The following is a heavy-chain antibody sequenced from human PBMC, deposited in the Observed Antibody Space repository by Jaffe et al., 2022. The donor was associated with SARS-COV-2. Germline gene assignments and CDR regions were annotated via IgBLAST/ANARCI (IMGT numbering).Heavy chain of an antibody. Sequence: EVQLVESGGGLVQPGGSLRLSCAASGFTFSTYWMNWVRQAPGKGLEWVANIKEDGSEKYYVGSVKGRFTISRDSAKSSLFLQMNSLRAEDTAVYYCARAYSGTYDFPLHYYYYMDVWGKGTTVTVSS. CDR3: ARAYSGTYDFPLHYYYYMDV. V-gene: IGHV3-7*01. J-gene: IGHJ6*03. CDR1: GFTFSTYW. D-gene: IGHD1-26*01. CDR2: IKEDGSEK.